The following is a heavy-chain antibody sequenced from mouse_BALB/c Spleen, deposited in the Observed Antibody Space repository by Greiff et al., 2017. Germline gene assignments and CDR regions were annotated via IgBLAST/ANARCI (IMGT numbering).Heavy chain of an antibody. CDR1: GFDFSRYW. V-gene: IGHV4-1*02. D-gene: IGHD2-4*01. J-gene: IGHJ1*01. CDR3: ARGDYHWYFDV. CDR2: INPDSSTI. Sequence: EVKVVESGGGLVQPGGSLKLSCAASGFDFSRYWMSWVRQAPGKGLEWIGEINPDSSTINYTPSLKDKFIISRDNAKNTLYLQMSKVRSEDTALYYCARGDYHWYFDVWGAGTTVTVSS.